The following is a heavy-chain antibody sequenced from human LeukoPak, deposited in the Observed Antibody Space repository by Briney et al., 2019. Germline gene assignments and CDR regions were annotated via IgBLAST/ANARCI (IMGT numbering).Heavy chain of an antibody. Sequence: ASVRVSCMASGYTFTGYYMHWVRQAPGQGLEWMAWISTYDGNTNSAQNFRGRVTLTTDTSASTVYLELRSLRSNDTAVYYCAREAYGSFYIHWGQGTLVTVCS. D-gene: IGHD1-26*01. CDR2: ISTYDGNT. CDR1: GYTFTGYY. V-gene: IGHV1-18*04. J-gene: IGHJ4*02. CDR3: AREAYGSFYIH.